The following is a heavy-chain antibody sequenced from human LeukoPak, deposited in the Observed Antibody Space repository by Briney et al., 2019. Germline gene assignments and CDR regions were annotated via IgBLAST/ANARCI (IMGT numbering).Heavy chain of an antibody. CDR3: ARFGELSYYYYYYGMDV. J-gene: IGHJ6*02. Sequence: SVKVSCKASGGTFSSYAISWVRQAPGQGLEWMGRIFPILGIANYAQKFQGRVTITADKSTSTAYMELSSLRSEDTAVYYCARFGELSYYYYYYGMDVWGQGTTVTVSS. CDR2: IFPILGIA. V-gene: IGHV1-69*04. CDR1: GGTFSSYA. D-gene: IGHD3-10*01.